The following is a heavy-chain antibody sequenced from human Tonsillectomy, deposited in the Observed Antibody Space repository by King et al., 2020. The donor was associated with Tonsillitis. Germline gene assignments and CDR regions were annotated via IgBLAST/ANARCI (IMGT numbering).Heavy chain of an antibody. CDR1: GGSISSGGYS. Sequence: LQLQESGSGLVKPSQTLSLTCAVSGGSISSGGYSWSWIRQPPGKGLEWIGYIYHSGSTYYNPSLKSRGTISVDRSKNQFSLKLSSVTAADTAVYYCARMYYYGSGSYYSWFDPWGQGTLVTVSS. V-gene: IGHV4-30-2*01. CDR2: IYHSGST. J-gene: IGHJ5*02. CDR3: ARMYYYGSGSYYSWFDP. D-gene: IGHD3-10*01.